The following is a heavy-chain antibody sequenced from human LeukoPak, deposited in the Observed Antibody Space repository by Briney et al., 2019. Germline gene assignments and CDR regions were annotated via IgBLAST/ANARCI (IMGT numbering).Heavy chain of an antibody. J-gene: IGHJ6*03. CDR1: GFTFTSSA. V-gene: IGHV1-58*02. Sequence: SVKVSCKASGFTFTSSAMQWVRQARRQRLEWIGWIVVGSGNTNYAQKFQERVTITRDMSTSTAYMELSSLRSEDTAVYYCAASTVDVLRYFDWAYYMDVWGKGTTVTVSS. CDR2: IVVGSGNT. D-gene: IGHD3-9*01. CDR3: AASTVDVLRYFDWAYYMDV.